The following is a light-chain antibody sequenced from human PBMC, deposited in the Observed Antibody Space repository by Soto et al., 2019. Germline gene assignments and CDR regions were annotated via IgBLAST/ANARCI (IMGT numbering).Light chain of an antibody. Sequence: DIQMTQSPAPLSVSVGDRVTITRRASQSINNYLNWYLQRPGQAPKLLIRSASTLQRGVPSRFSGSGSRTEFTLTIADLQPDDFGTYYCQQSLTMPITFGHGTRLEIK. V-gene: IGKV1-39*01. CDR3: QQSLTMPIT. J-gene: IGKJ5*01. CDR1: QSINNY. CDR2: SAS.